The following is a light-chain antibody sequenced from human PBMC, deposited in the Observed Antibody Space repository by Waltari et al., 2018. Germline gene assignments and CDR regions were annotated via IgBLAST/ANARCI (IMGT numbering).Light chain of an antibody. CDR1: QSLSNW. J-gene: IGKJ1*01. V-gene: IGKV1-5*03. CDR3: QQYRNLWT. CDR2: KAS. Sequence: IQMTQYPSTLSASVGDSITITCRASQSLSNWLAWYQQKPVKAPKVLIYKASTLESGGPARFSGSGSGTEFTLTISSLQPDDFATYYCQQYRNLWTFGQGTKVEIK.